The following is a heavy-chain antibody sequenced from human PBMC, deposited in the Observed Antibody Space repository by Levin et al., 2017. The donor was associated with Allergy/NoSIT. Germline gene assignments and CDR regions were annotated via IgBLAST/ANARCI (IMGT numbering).Heavy chain of an antibody. D-gene: IGHD3-16*02. Sequence: GGSLRLSCAASGFTFTSFWMTWVRQAPGKGLEWVANIKQDGSETYYVDSVKGRFTISRDNAKNSVYLQMNSLRVDDTAVYYCAREEGWGYHYGMDVGGQGTTVTVSS. J-gene: IGHJ6*02. CDR2: IKQDGSET. CDR1: GFTFTSFW. CDR3: AREEGWGYHYGMDV. V-gene: IGHV3-7*01.